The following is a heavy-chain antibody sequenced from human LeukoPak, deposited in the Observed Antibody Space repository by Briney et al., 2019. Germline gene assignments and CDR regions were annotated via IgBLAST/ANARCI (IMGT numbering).Heavy chain of an antibody. J-gene: IGHJ3*02. V-gene: IGHV3-21*01. CDR1: GFTYSSYS. Sequence: GGSLRLSCAASGFTYSSYSMNWVRQAPGKGLEWVSSISSSSSYIYYADSVKGRFTISRDNAKNSLYLQMNSLRAEDTAVYYCARVWSSSWYRHDAFDIWGQGTMVTVSS. CDR2: ISSSSSYI. D-gene: IGHD6-13*01. CDR3: ARVWSSSWYRHDAFDI.